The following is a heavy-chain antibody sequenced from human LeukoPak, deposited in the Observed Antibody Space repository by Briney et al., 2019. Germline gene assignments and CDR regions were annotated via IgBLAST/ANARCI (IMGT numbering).Heavy chain of an antibody. Sequence: VASVKVSCKASGYTFTGYYLHWVRQAPGQGLELMGWINPNNGGTNYAQKFQGRVTMTRDTSISTAYMELSRLRSDDTAVYYCARGIYAGAATGFQHWGQGTLGTVSS. CDR3: ARGIYAGAATGFQH. CDR2: INPNNGGT. V-gene: IGHV1-2*02. D-gene: IGHD2-15*01. CDR1: GYTFTGYY. J-gene: IGHJ1*01.